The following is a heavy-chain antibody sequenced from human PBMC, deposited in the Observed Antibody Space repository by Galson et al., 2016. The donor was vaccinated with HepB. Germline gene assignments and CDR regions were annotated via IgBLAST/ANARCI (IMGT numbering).Heavy chain of an antibody. D-gene: IGHD2-21*01. CDR2: ISYDGSNK. J-gene: IGHJ4*02. Sequence: SLRLSCAASGFTFSRYGMHWVRQAPGKGLEWVAVISYDGSNKYYADSVKGRFTTSRDNSKDTLYLQMNSLRTEDTAVYYCANVVDYWGQGTLVTVSS. CDR1: GFTFSRYG. V-gene: IGHV3-30*18. CDR3: ANVVDY.